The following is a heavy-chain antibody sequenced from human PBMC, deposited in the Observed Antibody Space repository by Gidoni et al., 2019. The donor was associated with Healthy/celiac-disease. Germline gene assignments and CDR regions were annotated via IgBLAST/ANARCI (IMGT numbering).Heavy chain of an antibody. Sequence: QVQLVQSRGCVVKLGRSLRLSFAASGFPFSCYGMHWVRQAPGKGLEWVAVIWYGGSNKYYADSVKCRFTISRDDSKTTLYLQMNSLRAEDTAVYYCAREGVVVPAAIGSWYYYYGMDVWGQGTTVTVSS. J-gene: IGHJ6*02. CDR3: AREGVVVPAAIGSWYYYYGMDV. CDR2: IWYGGSNK. CDR1: GFPFSCYG. V-gene: IGHV3-33*01. D-gene: IGHD2-2*01.